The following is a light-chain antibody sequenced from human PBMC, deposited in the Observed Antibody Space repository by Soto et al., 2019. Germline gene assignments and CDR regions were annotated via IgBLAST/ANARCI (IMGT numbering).Light chain of an antibody. CDR2: AAS. CDR1: QSISSY. CDR3: QQSYSTPQLA. J-gene: IGKJ4*02. V-gene: IGKV1-39*01. Sequence: DIQMTQSPSSLSASVGDRVTITCRASQSISSYLNWYQQKPGKAPKLLIYAASSLQSGVPSRFSGSGSGTDFTPTTSSLQPEDFATYYYQQSYSTPQLAFGGGTKVEIK.